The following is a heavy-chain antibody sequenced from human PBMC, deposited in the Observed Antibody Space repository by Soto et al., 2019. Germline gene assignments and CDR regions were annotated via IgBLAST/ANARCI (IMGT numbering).Heavy chain of an antibody. CDR2: INHSGST. J-gene: IGHJ6*03. CDR1: GGSFSGYY. V-gene: IGHV4-34*01. CDR3: ARGGTRYCSSTSCSFYYYYMDV. Sequence: QVQLQQWGAGLMKPSETLSLTCAVYGGSFSGYYWSWIRRPPGKGLEWIGEINHSGSTNYNPSLKSRVTISVDTSKNQFSLKLSSVTAADTAVYYCARGGTRYCSSTSCSFYYYYMDVWGKGTTVTVSS. D-gene: IGHD2-2*01.